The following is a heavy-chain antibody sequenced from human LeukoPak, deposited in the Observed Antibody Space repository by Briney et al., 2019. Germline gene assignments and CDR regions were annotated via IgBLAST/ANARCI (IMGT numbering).Heavy chain of an antibody. Sequence: GGSLRLSCAASGFTFSSYSMNWVRQAPGKGLEWVSYISSSSSTIYYADSVKGRFTISRDNAKNSLYLQMNSLRAEDTAVYYCARGWEDTAMGPIDYWGQGTLVTVSS. CDR3: ARGWEDTAMGPIDY. J-gene: IGHJ4*02. CDR1: GFTFSSYS. CDR2: ISSSSSTI. D-gene: IGHD5-18*01. V-gene: IGHV3-48*01.